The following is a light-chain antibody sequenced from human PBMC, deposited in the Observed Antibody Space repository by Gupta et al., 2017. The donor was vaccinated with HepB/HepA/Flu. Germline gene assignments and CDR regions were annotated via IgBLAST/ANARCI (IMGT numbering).Light chain of an antibody. CDR2: YKSDSDK. CDR3: MNWHNNAWV. V-gene: IGLV5-45*02. Sequence: AVLPPPSSLSASPGASASLTCTLRSGINVGTYRIYWYQQKSGSPPHYLLRYKSDSDKHQGSGVPSRFSASKDASATAVILLISGVQAEDDYYYYSMNWHNNAWVFGGGTKLTVL. J-gene: IGLJ3*02. CDR1: SGINVGTYR.